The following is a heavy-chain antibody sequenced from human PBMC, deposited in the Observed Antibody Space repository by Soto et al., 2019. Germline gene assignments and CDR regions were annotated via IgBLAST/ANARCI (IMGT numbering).Heavy chain of an antibody. CDR3: VGWGYGSNSLEF. CDR1: GYIFTGYF. V-gene: IGHV1-2*06. Sequence: GASVKVSCKTSGYIFTGYFIHWVRQTPGQGLQWMGRITPNSGDTKYGQTFQGRVTFTRDTSTSTAYMELSGLRSDDTALYYCVGWGYGSNSLEFWGQGTLVTVSS. D-gene: IGHD4-17*01. CDR2: ITPNSGDT. J-gene: IGHJ4*03.